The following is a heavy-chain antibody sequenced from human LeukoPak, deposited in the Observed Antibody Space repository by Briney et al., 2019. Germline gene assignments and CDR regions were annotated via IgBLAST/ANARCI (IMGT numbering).Heavy chain of an antibody. D-gene: IGHD2-2*01. V-gene: IGHV3-9*01. CDR3: AKDIRPLGYCSSTSCSRFDY. CDR1: GFTFDDYA. CDR2: ISWNSGSI. Sequence: SLRLSCAASGFTFDDYAMHWVRQAPGKGLEWVSGISWNSGSIGYADSVKGRFTISRDNAKNSLYLQMNSLRAEDTALYYCAKDIRPLGYCSSTSCSRFDYWGQGTLVTVSS. J-gene: IGHJ4*02.